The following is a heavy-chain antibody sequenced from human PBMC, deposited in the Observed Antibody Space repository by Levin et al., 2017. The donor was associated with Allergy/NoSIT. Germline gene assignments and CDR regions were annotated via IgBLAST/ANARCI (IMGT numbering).Heavy chain of an antibody. CDR3: ARHESGWYVGWYFDL. CDR1: GGSISSSSYY. V-gene: IGHV4-39*01. CDR2: IYYSGST. D-gene: IGHD6-19*01. J-gene: IGHJ2*01. Sequence: SQTLSLTCTVSGGSISSSSYYWGWIRQPPGKGLEWIGSIYYSGSTYYNPSLKSRVTISVDTSKNQFSLKLSSVTAADTAVYYCARHESGWYVGWYFDLWGRGTLVTVSS.